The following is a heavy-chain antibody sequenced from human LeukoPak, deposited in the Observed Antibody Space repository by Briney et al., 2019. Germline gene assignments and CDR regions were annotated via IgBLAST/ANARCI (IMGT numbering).Heavy chain of an antibody. CDR2: IYYSGST. CDR3: ARGGGLLYPFVFDY. D-gene: IGHD2-2*01. V-gene: IGHV4-31*03. J-gene: IGHJ4*02. CDR1: GGSISSGGYY. Sequence: PSQTLSRTCTVSGGSISSGGYYWSWIRQHPGKGLEWIGYIYYSGSTYYNPSLKSRVTISVDTSKNQFSLKLSSVTAADTAVYYCARGGGLLYPFVFDYWGQGTLVTVSS.